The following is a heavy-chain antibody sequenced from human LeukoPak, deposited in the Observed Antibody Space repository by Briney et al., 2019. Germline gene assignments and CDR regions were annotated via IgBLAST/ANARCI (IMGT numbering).Heavy chain of an antibody. CDR3: ARDSRLVLMGGYYFDY. CDR2: ISSSGSTI. V-gene: IGHV3-48*03. CDR1: GFTFSSYE. Sequence: GGSLRLSCAASGFTFSSYEMNWVRQAPGKGLEWVSYISSSGSTIYYADSVKGRFTISRDNAKNSLYLQMNSQRAEDTAVYYCARDSRLVLMGGYYFDYWGQGTLVTVSS. D-gene: IGHD6-19*01. J-gene: IGHJ4*02.